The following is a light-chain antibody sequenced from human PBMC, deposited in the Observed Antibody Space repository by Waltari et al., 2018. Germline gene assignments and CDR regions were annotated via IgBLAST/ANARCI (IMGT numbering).Light chain of an antibody. CDR2: AAS. CDR3: QHSYSTPYT. Sequence: DIQMTQSPSSLSAYAGDSVTLTCRASQRISSYLTWYQQKPGKAPKLLIYAASSLQRGVPSRFSGSGSGTDFTLTISSLQPEDFATYYCQHSYSTPYTFGQGTKLEIK. J-gene: IGKJ2*01. CDR1: QRISSY. V-gene: IGKV1-39*01.